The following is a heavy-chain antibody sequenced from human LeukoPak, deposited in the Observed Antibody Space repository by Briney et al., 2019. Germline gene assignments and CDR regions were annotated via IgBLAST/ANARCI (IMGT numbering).Heavy chain of an antibody. CDR3: ARDYDSSGQNDY. CDR2: ISSSSTYI. V-gene: IGHV3-21*01. D-gene: IGHD3-22*01. Sequence: PGGSLRLSCAASGFTFSRYSMNWVRQAPGKGLEWVSSISSSSTYIYYADSVKGRFTISRDNAENSLYLQMNSLRAEDTAVYYCARDYDSSGQNDYWGQGTLVTVSS. CDR1: GFTFSRYS. J-gene: IGHJ4*02.